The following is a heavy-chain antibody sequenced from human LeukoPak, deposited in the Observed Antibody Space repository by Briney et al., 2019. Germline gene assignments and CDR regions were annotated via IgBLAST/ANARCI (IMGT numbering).Heavy chain of an antibody. CDR1: GFTFSSYG. J-gene: IGHJ6*02. CDR2: IWYDGSNK. CDR3: ARDSNGSGFKPLYGMDV. D-gene: IGHD3-10*01. V-gene: IGHV3-33*01. Sequence: GGSLRLSCAASGFTFSSYGMHWVRQAPGKGLEWVAVIWYDGSNKYYADSVKGRFTISRDNSKNTLYLQMNSLRAEDTAVYYCARDSNGSGFKPLYGMDVWGQGTTVTVSS.